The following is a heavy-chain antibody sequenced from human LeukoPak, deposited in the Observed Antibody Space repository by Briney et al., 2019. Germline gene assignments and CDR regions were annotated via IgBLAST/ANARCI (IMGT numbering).Heavy chain of an antibody. CDR2: IYSGGST. CDR3: ALRGAGWFGELSHYYYYGMDV. D-gene: IGHD3-10*01. J-gene: IGHJ6*02. V-gene: IGHV3-53*01. CDR1: GFTFSSYA. Sequence: GGSLRLSCAASGFTFSSYAMHWVRQAPGKGLEWVSVIYSGGSTYYADSVKGRFTISRDNSKNTLYLQMNSLRAEDTAVYYCALRGAGWFGELSHYYYYGMDVWGQGTTVTVSS.